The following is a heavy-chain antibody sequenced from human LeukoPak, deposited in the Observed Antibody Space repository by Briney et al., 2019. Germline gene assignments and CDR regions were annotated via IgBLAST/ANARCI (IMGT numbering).Heavy chain of an antibody. J-gene: IGHJ5*02. CDR3: ALTTVTTYNWFDP. D-gene: IGHD4-17*01. Sequence: SVKVSCKASGGTFSSYAISWVRQAPGQGLEWMGGIIPIFGTANYAQKFQGRVTITADESTSTAYMELSSLRSEDTAVYYCALTTVTTYNWFDPWGQGTLVTVSS. CDR2: IIPIFGTA. V-gene: IGHV1-69*13. CDR1: GGTFSSYA.